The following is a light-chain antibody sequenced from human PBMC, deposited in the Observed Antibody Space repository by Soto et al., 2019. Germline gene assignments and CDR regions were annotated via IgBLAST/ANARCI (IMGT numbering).Light chain of an antibody. Sequence: AIQRTQSPSSLSASVGDRVTITCRASQGIRNALGWYQQKPGKAPKLMIYAASSLQRGVPSRFSGRGSGTDFTLTISRLQPEDFATYYFLQDYNYPRTFGQGTKVEIK. J-gene: IGKJ1*01. CDR3: LQDYNYPRT. CDR1: QGIRNA. CDR2: AAS. V-gene: IGKV1-6*01.